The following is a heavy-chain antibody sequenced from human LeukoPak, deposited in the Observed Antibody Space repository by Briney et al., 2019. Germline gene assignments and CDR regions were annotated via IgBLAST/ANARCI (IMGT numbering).Heavy chain of an antibody. V-gene: IGHV3-53*01. J-gene: IGHJ4*02. D-gene: IGHD2-2*01. Sequence: GGSLRLSCAASGFTVSNSYMSWVRQAPGEGLEWVSVIYSGGTTYYTDSVKGRFTISRDKFRNTLYLQMNSLRAEDTAVYYCARDGCSTTSCYADWGQGTLVTVSS. CDR1: GFTVSNSY. CDR2: IYSGGTT. CDR3: ARDGCSTTSCYAD.